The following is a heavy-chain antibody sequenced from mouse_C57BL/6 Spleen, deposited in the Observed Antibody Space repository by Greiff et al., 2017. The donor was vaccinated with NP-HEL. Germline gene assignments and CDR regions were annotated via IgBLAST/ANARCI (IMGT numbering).Heavy chain of an antibody. J-gene: IGHJ4*01. CDR2: INPNNGGT. CDR1: GYTFTDYY. V-gene: IGHV1-26*01. D-gene: IGHD1-1*01. CDR3: ASERLTVAGMDY. Sequence: EVQLQQSGPELVKPGASVKISCKASGYTFTDYYMNWVKQSHGKSLEWIGDINPNNGGTSYNQKFKGKATLTVDKSSSTAYMELRSLTSEDSAVYYCASERLTVAGMDYWGQGTSVTVSS.